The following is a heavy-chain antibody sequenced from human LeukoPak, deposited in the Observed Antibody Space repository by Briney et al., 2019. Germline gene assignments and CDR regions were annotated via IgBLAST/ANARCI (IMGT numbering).Heavy chain of an antibody. V-gene: IGHV1-8*01. CDR3: ATPYSSSYPAAAFDI. D-gene: IGHD6-6*01. Sequence: ASVKVSCKASGYTFTSYDINWVRQATGQGLEWMGWMNPNSGYTGHVQKFQGRVTMTSDSAISTAYMELSSLRSEDTAVYYYATPYSSSYPAAAFDIWGQGTMVTVSS. J-gene: IGHJ3*02. CDR2: MNPNSGYT. CDR1: GYTFTSYD.